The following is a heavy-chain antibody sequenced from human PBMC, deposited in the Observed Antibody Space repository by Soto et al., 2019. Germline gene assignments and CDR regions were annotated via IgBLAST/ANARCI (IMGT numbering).Heavy chain of an antibody. J-gene: IGHJ6*01. CDR2: ISGNGGST. CDR1: GFTFSNHV. Sequence: EVQLLESGGGLVQPGGSLRLSCAASGFTFSNHVMTWVRQGTGKGLEWVSTISGNGGSTYYADSVKGRFTISRDNSKNTLLLQKNSLGAEDTAVYYCARFIVEIAAAGWGRPMDVWGQGTTVTVSS. CDR3: ARFIVEIAAAGWGRPMDV. D-gene: IGHD2-2*01. V-gene: IGHV3-23*01.